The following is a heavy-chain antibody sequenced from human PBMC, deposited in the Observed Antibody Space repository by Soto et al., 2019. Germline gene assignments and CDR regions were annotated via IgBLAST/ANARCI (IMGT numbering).Heavy chain of an antibody. CDR2: IHFSGST. CDR3: ARGLNYYYLDV. CDR1: GDSFSRNY. D-gene: IGHD3-22*01. J-gene: IGHJ6*03. V-gene: IGHV4-59*01. Sequence: SETLSLTCTVSGDSFSRNYWSWIRQPPWKGLEWIGYIHFSGSTNYNPSLKSRITISGDTSKTQFSLKLSSVTAADTAVYYCARGLNYYYLDVWGKGTTVTVSS.